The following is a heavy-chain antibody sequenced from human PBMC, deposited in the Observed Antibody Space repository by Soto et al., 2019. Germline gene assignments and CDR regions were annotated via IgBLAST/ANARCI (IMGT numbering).Heavy chain of an antibody. J-gene: IGHJ3*02. Sequence: ASVKVSCKASGGTFSSYAISWVRQAPGQGLEWMGGIIPNGGGTKYAKKFQGRVTMTRDTSISTAYMEVSRLTSDDAAVYYCTRDDTFDIWGQGTMVTVSS. D-gene: IGHD2-2*02. CDR1: GGTFSSYA. V-gene: IGHV1-2*02. CDR3: TRDDTFDI. CDR2: IIPNGGGT.